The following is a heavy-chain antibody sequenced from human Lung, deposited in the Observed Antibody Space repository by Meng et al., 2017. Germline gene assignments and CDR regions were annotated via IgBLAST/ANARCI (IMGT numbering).Heavy chain of an antibody. Sequence: QGRRLQAGAEVKNPGASVKGSCKPLGYSFPDYWLHWVRRAPGQGLEWMGRIDPKSGDTHYAQRFQGRVTMTGDTSISTAYMELSGLRSDDTAMYYCARDEDISAAGKLFGDYWGQGTLVTVSS. V-gene: IGHV1-2*06. CDR1: GYSFPDYW. D-gene: IGHD6-13*01. CDR3: ARDEDISAAGKLFGDY. CDR2: IDPKSGDT. J-gene: IGHJ4*02.